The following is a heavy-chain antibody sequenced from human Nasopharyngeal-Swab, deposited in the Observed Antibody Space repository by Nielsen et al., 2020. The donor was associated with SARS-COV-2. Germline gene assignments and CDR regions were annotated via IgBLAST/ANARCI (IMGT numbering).Heavy chain of an antibody. CDR1: GGSISSYYW. Sequence: ESLKISCTVSGGSISSYYWSWIRQPPGKALEWLAHIFSNDEKSYSTSLKSRLTISKDTSKSQVVLTMTNMDPVDTATYYCARIPRVSSVFGYYYYGMDVWGQGTTVTVSS. V-gene: IGHV2-26*01. D-gene: IGHD3-10*01. CDR2: IFSNDEK. J-gene: IGHJ6*02. CDR3: ARIPRVSSVFGYYYYGMDV.